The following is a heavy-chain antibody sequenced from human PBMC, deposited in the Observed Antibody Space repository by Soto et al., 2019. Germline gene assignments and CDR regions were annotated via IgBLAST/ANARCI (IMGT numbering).Heavy chain of an antibody. V-gene: IGHV4-30-2*01. CDR3: ARGPWTYADNWFDP. CDR1: DDSISSGGHS. D-gene: IGHD1-7*01. Sequence: QLQLQESDSGLVKHSQTLSLTCTVSDDSISSGGHSWSWIRQPPGKGLEWIGSIYHTGSTHYNPSLKTRVTRSVDTSKNQFSLRLTSVTAADTAVYYCARGPWTYADNWFDPWGQGTLVTVPS. CDR2: IYHTGST. J-gene: IGHJ5*02.